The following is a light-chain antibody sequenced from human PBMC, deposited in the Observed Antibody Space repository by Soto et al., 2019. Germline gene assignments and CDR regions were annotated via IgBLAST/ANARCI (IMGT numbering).Light chain of an antibody. CDR1: NIGSER. V-gene: IGLV3-21*02. CDR2: DDR. Sequence: SYELTQPPSVSVAPGQTARITCGGNNIGSERVHWYQQKPGQAPVLVVYDDRDRPSGIPERFSGSNSGNTATLTIGRVEAGDEADYYCQVWDRSSDHYVFGTGTKVTVL. CDR3: QVWDRSSDHYV. J-gene: IGLJ1*01.